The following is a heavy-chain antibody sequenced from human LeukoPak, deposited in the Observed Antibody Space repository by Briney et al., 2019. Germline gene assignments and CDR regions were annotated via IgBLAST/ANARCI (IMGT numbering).Heavy chain of an antibody. V-gene: IGHV4-59*01. J-gene: IGHJ6*03. CDR1: GGSISSYY. CDR2: IYYSGST. CDR3: ARGQGLYYYYYYMDV. D-gene: IGHD3/OR15-3a*01. Sequence: SETLSLTCTVSGGSISSYYWSWIRQPPGKGLEWIGYIYYSGSTNYNPSLKSRVTISVDTSKNQFSLKLSSVIAADTAVYYCARGQGLYYYYYYMDVWGKGTTVTISS.